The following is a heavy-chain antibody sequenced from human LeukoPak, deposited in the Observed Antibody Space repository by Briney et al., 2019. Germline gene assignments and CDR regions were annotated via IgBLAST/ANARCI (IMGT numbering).Heavy chain of an antibody. D-gene: IGHD2-15*01. CDR1: GFTYSSYA. CDR2: ISGSGGST. Sequence: GGSLRLSYAASGFTYSSYAMSWVRQAPGKGLEWVSAISGSGGSTYYADSVKGRFTISRDNSKNTLYLQMNSLRAEDTAVYYCAKDSGYKDWFDPWGQGTLVTVSS. J-gene: IGHJ5*02. CDR3: AKDSGYKDWFDP. V-gene: IGHV3-23*01.